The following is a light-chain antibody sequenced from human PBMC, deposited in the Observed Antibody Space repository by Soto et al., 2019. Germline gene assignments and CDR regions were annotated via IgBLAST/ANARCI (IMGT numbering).Light chain of an antibody. V-gene: IGKV4-1*01. CDR2: WAS. Sequence: IVMTQSPDSLAVSLVESSTINCKSGHIILYSSNNKNYLAWYQQKPGQPPKLLIYWASTRESGVPDRFSGSGSETDFTLTIGSLQAEDVAIYHCQQYYSSPTWTFGQGTKVDIK. CDR3: QQYYSSPTWT. CDR1: HIILYSSNNKNY. J-gene: IGKJ1*01.